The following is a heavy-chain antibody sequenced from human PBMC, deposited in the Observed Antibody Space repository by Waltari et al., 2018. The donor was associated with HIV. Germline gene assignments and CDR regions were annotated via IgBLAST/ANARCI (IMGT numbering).Heavy chain of an antibody. CDR2: IKQDGSEE. V-gene: IGHV3-7*01. CDR1: GFSFTPFW. J-gene: IGHJ4*02. Sequence: EVLLVESGGTLVHPGGSLRVPCEAFGFSFTPFWMSWVRQAPGKGLEWVASIKQDGSEEYFVDSVKGRFTISRDNAKKSVYLQMNSLRAEDTAVYYCARDRRSQLDYWGQGTLVTVSS. CDR3: ARDRRSQLDY.